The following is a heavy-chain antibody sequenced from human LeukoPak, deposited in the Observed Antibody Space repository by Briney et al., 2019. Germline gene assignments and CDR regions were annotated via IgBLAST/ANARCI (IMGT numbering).Heavy chain of an antibody. CDR3: ARESIRIAARPGNYFDY. Sequence: PGGSLRLSCAVSGFTFSTYAMSWVRQAPGKGLEWVSGISGSGGGTYYADSVKGRFTISRDNSKNSLYLQMNSLRAEDTAVYYCARESIRIAARPGNYFDYWGQGTLVTVSS. D-gene: IGHD6-6*01. CDR1: GFTFSTYA. V-gene: IGHV3-23*01. J-gene: IGHJ4*02. CDR2: ISGSGGGT.